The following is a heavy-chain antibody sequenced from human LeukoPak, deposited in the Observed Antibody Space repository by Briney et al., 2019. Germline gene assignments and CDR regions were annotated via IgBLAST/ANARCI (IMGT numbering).Heavy chain of an antibody. D-gene: IGHD3-22*01. CDR3: TRGDYYDSGGYYFLFDY. Sequence: GGSLRLSCTGSGFTFGDYGMSWVRQAPGKGLEWVGFNRSKPYGGTTEYAASVKGRFTISRDDSESIAYLQMNSLKTEDTAVYYCTRGDYYDSGGYYFLFDYWGQGTLVAVSS. V-gene: IGHV3-49*04. J-gene: IGHJ4*02. CDR1: GFTFGDYG. CDR2: NRSKPYGGTT.